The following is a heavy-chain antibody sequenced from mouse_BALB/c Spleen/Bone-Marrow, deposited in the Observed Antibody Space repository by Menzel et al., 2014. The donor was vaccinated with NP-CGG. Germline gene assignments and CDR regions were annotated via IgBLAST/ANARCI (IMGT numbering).Heavy chain of an antibody. Sequence: VQLQQSGAELVRPGSSVKISCKASGYAFSSYWMNWVKQRPGQGLEWIGQIYPGDGDTNYNGKFKGKATLTADKSSSTAYMQLSSLTSEDSAVYFCARRGYNYGSSYVDYWGQGTTLTVSS. V-gene: IGHV1-80*01. D-gene: IGHD1-1*01. CDR1: GYAFSSYW. CDR3: ARRGYNYGSSYVDY. CDR2: IYPGDGDT. J-gene: IGHJ2*01.